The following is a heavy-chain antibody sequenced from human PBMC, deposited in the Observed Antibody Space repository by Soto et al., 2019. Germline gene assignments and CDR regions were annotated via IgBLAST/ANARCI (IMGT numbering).Heavy chain of an antibody. CDR3: ARDMVRGLYPEYFQH. CDR1: GFTVSSNY. Sequence: EVQLVESGGGLVQPGGSLRLSCAASGFTVSSNYMSWVRQAPGKGLEWVSVIYSGGSTYYADSVKGRFTISRDNSKNSLYLQMNSLRADDTAVYYCARDMVRGLYPEYFQHWGQGTLVTVSS. J-gene: IGHJ1*01. V-gene: IGHV3-66*01. CDR2: IYSGGST. D-gene: IGHD3-10*01.